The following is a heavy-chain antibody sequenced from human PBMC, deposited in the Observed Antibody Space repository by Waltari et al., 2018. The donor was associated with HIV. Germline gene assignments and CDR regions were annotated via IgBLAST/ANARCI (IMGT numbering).Heavy chain of an antibody. CDR1: GYSTSSGYY. J-gene: IGHJ4*02. D-gene: IGHD5-12*01. CDR3: AREVYSGYDRGIDY. Sequence: QVQLQESGPGLVKPSETLSLTCAVSGYSTSSGYYWGWIRQPPGKGLEWIGSFYLSGSTYYNPSLKSRVTISVDTSKNQFSLKLSSVIAADTAVYYCAREVYSGYDRGIDYWGQGTLVTVSS. CDR2: FYLSGST. V-gene: IGHV4-38-2*02.